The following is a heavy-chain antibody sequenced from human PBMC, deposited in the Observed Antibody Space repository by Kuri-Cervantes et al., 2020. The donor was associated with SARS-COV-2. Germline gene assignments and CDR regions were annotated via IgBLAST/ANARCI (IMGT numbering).Heavy chain of an antibody. V-gene: IGHV3-72*01. CDR1: GFTVNSNY. Sequence: GGSLRLSCAASGFTVNSNYMSWVRQAPGKGLEWVGRTRNKANSYTTEYAASVKGRFTISRDDSKNSLYLQMNSLKTEDTAVYYCARGNYYDSSGYFYYYGMDVWGQGTTVTVSS. CDR3: ARGNYYDSSGYFYYYGMDV. CDR2: TRNKANSYTT. J-gene: IGHJ6*02. D-gene: IGHD3-22*01.